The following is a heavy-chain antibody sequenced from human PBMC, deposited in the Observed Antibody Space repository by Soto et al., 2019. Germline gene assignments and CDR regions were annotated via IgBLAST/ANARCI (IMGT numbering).Heavy chain of an antibody. CDR1: GFALTPYA. J-gene: IGHJ2*01. D-gene: IGHD2-21*01. CDR2: ISYDGSYR. V-gene: IGHV3-30-3*01. CDR3: AIDWDRGGGRYHLKSDL. Sequence: PGGSLRLSCAASGFALTPYAMHWVRQAPGKGLEWVAIISYDGSYRSYGDSVKGRFTISRDNSENSLYLQMDTLRSEDTAVYYCAIDWDRGGGRYHLKSDLWGRCTLVSVAS.